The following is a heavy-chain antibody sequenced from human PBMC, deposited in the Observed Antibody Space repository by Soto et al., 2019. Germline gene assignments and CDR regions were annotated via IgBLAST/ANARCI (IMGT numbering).Heavy chain of an antibody. CDR3: VSWVSAHFDY. D-gene: IGHD2-8*01. J-gene: IGHJ4*01. Sequence: PVGSLRLSCAAPGFTFDSPYSHGMSWVRQSPGKGPEWVSTISSNGANTHYAESVKGRFTISKDASRNTVHLHMNNLRAEDTATYFCVSWVSAHFDYWGHGTPVTVSS. CDR1: GFTFDSPYSHG. V-gene: IGHV3-23*01. CDR2: ISSNGANT.